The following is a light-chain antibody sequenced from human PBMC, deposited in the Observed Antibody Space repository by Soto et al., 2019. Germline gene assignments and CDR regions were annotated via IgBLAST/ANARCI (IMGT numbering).Light chain of an antibody. CDR2: SNN. J-gene: IGLJ1*01. Sequence: QSVLTQPPSASGTPEQRVTISCPGSSSNIGSNYVYWYQQLPGTAPKLLIYSNNQRPSGVPDRFSGSKSGTSASLAISGLRSEDEADYYCAAWDDSLSGSYVFGTGTKLTVL. CDR1: SSNIGSNY. CDR3: AAWDDSLSGSYV. V-gene: IGLV1-47*02.